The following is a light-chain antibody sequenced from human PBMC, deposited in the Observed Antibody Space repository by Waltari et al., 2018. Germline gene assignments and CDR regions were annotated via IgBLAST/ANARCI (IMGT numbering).Light chain of an antibody. V-gene: IGLV1-40*01. J-gene: IGLJ2*01. Sequence: QSVLTQPPSVSGAPGQRVTISCTGSSPNIAARYDVHWYQGRPGKAPNLLIYGNGNRPSGVPDRFSGSQFGSSASLAITGLQADDEADYYCQSYDSSLSGSVFGGGTKLTVL. CDR1: SPNIAARYD. CDR3: QSYDSSLSGSV. CDR2: GNG.